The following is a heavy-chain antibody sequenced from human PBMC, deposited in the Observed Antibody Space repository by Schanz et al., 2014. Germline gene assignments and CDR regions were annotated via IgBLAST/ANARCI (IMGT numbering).Heavy chain of an antibody. D-gene: IGHD3-3*01. CDR2: ISGSGGDT. CDR3: ARSPNNNDFWSGYTLRADYDSYMDV. Sequence: EVQLLESGGGLVQPGGSLRLSCAASGFSFSIFAMTWVRQAPGQGLEWVSTISGSGGDTYPADSVKGRFTISRDNSNNTVYLQMNTLRAEDTAVYYCARSPNNNDFWSGYTLRADYDSYMDVWGKGTTVTVS. V-gene: IGHV3-23*01. CDR1: GFSFSIFA. J-gene: IGHJ6*03.